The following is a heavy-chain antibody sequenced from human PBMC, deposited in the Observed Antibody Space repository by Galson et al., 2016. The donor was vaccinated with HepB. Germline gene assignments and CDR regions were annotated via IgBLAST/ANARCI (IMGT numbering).Heavy chain of an antibody. CDR1: GFTSEFTAEFSFSSYP. J-gene: IGHJ3*02. V-gene: IGHV3-23*01. CDR3: AREGYSSGHCGAFDI. Sequence: SLRLSCAASGFTSEFTAEFSFSSYPMTWVRQAPGKGLEWVSTINSIGDFTHYADSVKGRFTISRDNSKNTLYLQMNRLEAHDTALYFCAREGYSSGHCGAFDIWGRGTVVAVSS. D-gene: IGHD6-19*01. CDR2: INSIGDFT.